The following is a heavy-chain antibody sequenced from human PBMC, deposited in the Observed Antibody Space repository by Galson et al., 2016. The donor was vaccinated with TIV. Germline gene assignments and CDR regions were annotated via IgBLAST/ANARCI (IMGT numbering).Heavy chain of an antibody. CDR2: IHGHGTT. V-gene: IGHV3-66*01. CDR1: GFTVSDYS. J-gene: IGHJ4*02. CDR3: ARDGRAEGDYNAWGDY. Sequence: SLRLSCAASGFTVSDYSLTWVRQAPDKGLEWVSIIHGHGTTYYADSVRDSFTISRDNSKNTLYLQMNSLRAEDTAVYYCARDGRAEGDYNAWGDYWGQGALVTVSS. D-gene: IGHD4-11*01.